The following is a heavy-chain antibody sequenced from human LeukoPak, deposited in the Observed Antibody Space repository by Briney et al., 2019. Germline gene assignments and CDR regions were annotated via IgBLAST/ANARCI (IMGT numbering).Heavy chain of an antibody. Sequence: PGGSLRLSCAASGFTFSSYEMNWVRQAPGKGLEWVSYISSSGSTIYYADSVKGRFTISRDNAKNSLYLQMNSLRAEDTAVYYCARDPNYGAPLFAFDIWGQGTMVTVSS. CDR2: ISSSGSTI. J-gene: IGHJ3*02. D-gene: IGHD3-10*01. CDR1: GFTFSSYE. V-gene: IGHV3-48*03. CDR3: ARDPNYGAPLFAFDI.